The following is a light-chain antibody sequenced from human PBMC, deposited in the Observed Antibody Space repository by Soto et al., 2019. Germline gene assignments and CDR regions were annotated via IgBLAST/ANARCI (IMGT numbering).Light chain of an antibody. V-gene: IGLV1-44*01. J-gene: IGLJ2*01. CDR3: ASWDDSLNGVV. CDR2: YNN. Sequence: QSVLTQTPSASATPGQRVTISCSGSSSNIGTNPVNWYQQLPGTAPKLLIYYNNQRPSGVPDRFSGSKSGTSASLAISGLQSEDEADYYCASWDDSLNGVVFGGGTKLPVL. CDR1: SSNIGTNP.